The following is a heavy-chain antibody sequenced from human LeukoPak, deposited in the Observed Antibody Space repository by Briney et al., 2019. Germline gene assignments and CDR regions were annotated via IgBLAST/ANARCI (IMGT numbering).Heavy chain of an antibody. CDR1: GGSINNYY. V-gene: IGHV4-59*12. Sequence: PSETLSLTCTVSGGSINNYYWSWIRQPPGKGLEWIGYIYYSGSTNYNPSLKSRVTISINTSKNQFSLKLSSVTAADTAVYYCARGISGSYYDWFDPWGQGTLVTVSS. CDR2: IYYSGST. D-gene: IGHD1-26*01. J-gene: IGHJ5*02. CDR3: ARGISGSYYDWFDP.